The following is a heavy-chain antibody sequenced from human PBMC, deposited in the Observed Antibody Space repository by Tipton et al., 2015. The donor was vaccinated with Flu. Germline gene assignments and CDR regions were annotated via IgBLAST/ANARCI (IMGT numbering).Heavy chain of an antibody. Sequence: GSLLLSCPASGFTFSNYWMHWVRQAPGKGLEWVANIKQDGSVKYYVDSVKGRFTISRDNAKNSLYLQMNSLRAEDTAVYYCGRSMDGWGKGTTVTVSS. V-gene: IGHV3-7*03. CDR3: GRSMDG. CDR1: GFTFSNYW. CDR2: IKQDGSVK. J-gene: IGHJ6*04.